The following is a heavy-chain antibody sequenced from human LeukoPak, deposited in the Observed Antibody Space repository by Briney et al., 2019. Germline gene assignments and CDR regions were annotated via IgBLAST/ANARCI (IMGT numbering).Heavy chain of an antibody. CDR3: AKGYSSYFDY. CDR2: MSGSGTT. J-gene: IGHJ4*02. CDR1: GFTFSDYG. V-gene: IGHV3-23*01. D-gene: IGHD6-19*01. Sequence: GETLRLSCAASGFTFSDYGMSWVRQAPGKGLEWVSAMSGSGTTYYADSVRGLFTISRDNSKNTLYLQMNSLRAEDTAVYYCAKGYSSYFDYWGQGTLVTVSS.